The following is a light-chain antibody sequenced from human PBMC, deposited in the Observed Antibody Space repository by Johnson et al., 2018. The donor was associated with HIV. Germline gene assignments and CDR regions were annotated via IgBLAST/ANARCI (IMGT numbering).Light chain of an antibody. V-gene: IGLV1-51*02. Sequence: QSVLTQPPSVSAAPGQKVTISCSGSSSNIGNYYVSWYQQLPGTTPKLLMYEDNERPSGIPDRFSGSKSGTSATLGISGLQTGDEADYYCGTWDSSLRVGFFGTGTKVTVL. CDR2: EDN. CDR3: GTWDSSLRVGF. CDR1: SSNIGNYY. J-gene: IGLJ1*01.